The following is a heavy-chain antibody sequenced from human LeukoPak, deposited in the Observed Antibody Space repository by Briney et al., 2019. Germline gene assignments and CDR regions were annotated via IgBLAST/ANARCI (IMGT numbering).Heavy chain of an antibody. Sequence: PSETLSLTCTVSGGSISSYYWSWIRQPPGKGLEWIGYIYYSGSTSYNPSLKSRVTISVDTSKNQFSLNLSSVTAADTAVYYCAREFYYDSSFSFDIWGQGTMVTVSS. V-gene: IGHV4-59*01. D-gene: IGHD3-22*01. J-gene: IGHJ3*02. CDR3: AREFYYDSSFSFDI. CDR1: GGSISSYY. CDR2: IYYSGST.